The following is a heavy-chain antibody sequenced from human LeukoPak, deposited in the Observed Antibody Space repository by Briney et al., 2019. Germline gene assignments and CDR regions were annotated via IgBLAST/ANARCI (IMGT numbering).Heavy chain of an antibody. CDR3: ARMVMTTVTTSSRVWGRLHPEFYYYYGMDV. J-gene: IGHJ6*02. CDR1: GYSFTSYW. D-gene: IGHD4-17*01. V-gene: IGHV5-51*01. Sequence: GESLKISCKGSGYSFTSYWIGWVRQMPGQGLEWMGIIYPGVYDTRYRPSFPGQVTFSAGKSISTAYLPWSSLKASDNTMYYCARMVMTTVTTSSRVWGRLHPEFYYYYGMDVWGQGTTVTVSS. CDR2: IYPGVYDT.